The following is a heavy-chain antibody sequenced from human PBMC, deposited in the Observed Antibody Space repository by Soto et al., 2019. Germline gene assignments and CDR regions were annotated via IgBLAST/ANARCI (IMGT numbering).Heavy chain of an antibody. CDR1: GDSVSSYSAA. Sequence: QVQLQQSGPGLVKPSQTLSLTCAISGDSVSSYSAAWNWIRQSPSGGLEWLGRTYYRSRFFSDYAESVKSRIIINPDTSKYQFSLQLKSGTPEDTAVYYCVRDRYSSSGWFDPWGQGTPVTVSS. J-gene: IGHJ5*02. CDR3: VRDRYSSSGWFDP. V-gene: IGHV6-1*02. CDR2: TYYRSRFFS. D-gene: IGHD3-10*01.